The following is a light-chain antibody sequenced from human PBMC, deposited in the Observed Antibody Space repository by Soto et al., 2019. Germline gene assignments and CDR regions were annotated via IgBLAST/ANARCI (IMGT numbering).Light chain of an antibody. Sequence: QSALTQPASVSGSPGQSITISCAGTSSDIGGYNYVSWYQQHPGKAPKLIIYEVSNRPSGVSNRFSGSKSGNTASLTISGLQAEDEVDYYCSSYTSSSSLEYVFGTGIKLTVL. J-gene: IGLJ1*01. CDR3: SSYTSSSSLEYV. CDR1: SSDIGGYNY. CDR2: EVS. V-gene: IGLV2-14*01.